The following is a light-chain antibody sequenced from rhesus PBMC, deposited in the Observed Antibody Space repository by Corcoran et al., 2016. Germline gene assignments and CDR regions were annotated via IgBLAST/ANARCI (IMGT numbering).Light chain of an antibody. CDR3: CSHATSDIDI. V-gene: IGLV2-13*03. Sequence: QAAPTQSPSVSGSPGQSVTISCTGTTTDIGAYDRVSWYQQHPDKAPKLLIYDVSKRPSGVSDRFSGSKSGNTASLTISGLQAEDEADYYCCSHATSDIDIFGVGTRLTVL. J-gene: IGLJ1*01. CDR1: TTDIGAYDR. CDR2: DVS.